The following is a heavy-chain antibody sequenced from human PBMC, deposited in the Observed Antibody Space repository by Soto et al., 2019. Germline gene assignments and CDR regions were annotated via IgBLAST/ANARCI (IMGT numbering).Heavy chain of an antibody. V-gene: IGHV2-5*02. CDR3: AHMPVADYGGTSYYFDY. Sequence: QITLKESGPTLVKPTQTLTVTCTFSGFSLSTSGVGVGWIRQPPGKALEWLALIYWDDDKRYSPSLKCRLTITKDTSKNQVVLTMTNMDPVDTATYYCAHMPVADYGGTSYYFDYWGQGTLVTVSS. CDR1: GFSLSTSGVG. D-gene: IGHD4-17*01. CDR2: IYWDDDK. J-gene: IGHJ4*02.